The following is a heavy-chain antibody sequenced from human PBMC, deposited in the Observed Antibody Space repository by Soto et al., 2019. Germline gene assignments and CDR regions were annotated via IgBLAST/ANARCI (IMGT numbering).Heavy chain of an antibody. V-gene: IGHV1-18*01. CDR1: GYTFTNYG. CDR2: INTSNDNK. J-gene: IGHJ4*02. D-gene: IGHD2-15*01. CDR3: ARDPGAASFDF. Sequence: QVHLVQSGAEVKKPGASVKVSCKASGYTFTNYGISWVRQAPGEGLEWVGWINTSNDNKLYAQMLQGRLTLTTDTSTSTAYMDLTTLRSDDTAVYFCARDPGAASFDFWAQGTLVTVSS.